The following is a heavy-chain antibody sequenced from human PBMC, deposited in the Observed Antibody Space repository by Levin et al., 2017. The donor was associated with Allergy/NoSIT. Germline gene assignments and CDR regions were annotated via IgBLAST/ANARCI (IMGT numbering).Heavy chain of an antibody. CDR2: INHSGST. J-gene: IGHJ4*02. Sequence: PSETLSLTCAVYGGSFSGYYWSWIRQPPGKGLEWIGEINHSGSTNYNPSLKGRVTISVDTSKNQFSLKLSSVTAADTAVYYCARRGYSYGYYFDYWGQGTLVTVSS. D-gene: IGHD5-18*01. CDR3: ARRGYSYGYYFDY. V-gene: IGHV4-34*01. CDR1: GGSFSGYY.